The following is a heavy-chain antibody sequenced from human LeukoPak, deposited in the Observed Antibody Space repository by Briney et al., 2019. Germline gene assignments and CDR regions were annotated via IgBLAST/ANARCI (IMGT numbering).Heavy chain of an antibody. D-gene: IGHD6-13*01. CDR1: GGSISSGGYY. J-gene: IGHJ5*02. CDR2: IYYSGST. V-gene: IGHV4-61*08. Sequence: SETLSLTCTVSGGSISSGGYYWSWIRQPPGEGLEWIGYIYYSGSTNYNPSLKSRVTISVDTSKNQFSLKLSSVTAADTAVYYCARGGGYSSSWYWFEDWGQGTLVTVSS. CDR3: ARGGGYSSSWYWFED.